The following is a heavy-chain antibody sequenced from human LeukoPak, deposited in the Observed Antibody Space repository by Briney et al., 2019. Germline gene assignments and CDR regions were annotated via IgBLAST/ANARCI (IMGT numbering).Heavy chain of an antibody. CDR1: GLTFSRYS. CDR2: ISSGGNTI. V-gene: IGHV3-48*02. J-gene: IGHJ6*02. Sequence: GGSLRLSCAASGLTFSRYSMNWVRQAPGKGLEWVSYISSGGNTIYYADSVKGRFTLSRDNAKNSLSLQMNSLRDEDTAVYYCARDYSYGYNHYYGMDVWGQGTTVIVSS. CDR3: ARDYSYGYNHYYGMDV. D-gene: IGHD5-18*01.